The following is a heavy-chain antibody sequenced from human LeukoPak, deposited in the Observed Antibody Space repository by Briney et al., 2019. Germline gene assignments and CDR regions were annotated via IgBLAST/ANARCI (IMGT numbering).Heavy chain of an antibody. CDR2: IYSGGTT. Sequence: PGGSLRLSCVASGFTVSSNYMSWVRQAPGKGLEWVSAIYSGGTTYYADSVQGRFSISRDNSKNTMYLQMNSLRADDTAVYYCARAYSSSWYGPNWFDPWGQGTLVTVSS. J-gene: IGHJ5*01. V-gene: IGHV3-66*01. CDR3: ARAYSSSWYGPNWFDP. CDR1: GFTVSSNY. D-gene: IGHD6-13*01.